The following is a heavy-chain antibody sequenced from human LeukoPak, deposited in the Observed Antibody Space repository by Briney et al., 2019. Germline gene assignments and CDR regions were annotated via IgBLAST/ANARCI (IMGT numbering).Heavy chain of an antibody. Sequence: GASVKVSCKASGYTFTGYYMHWVRQAPGQGLEWMGRINPNSGGTNYAQKFQGRVTMTRDTSISTAYMELSRLRSDDTAVYYCARDRVDSSGSYAFDIWGQGIMVTVSS. J-gene: IGHJ3*02. D-gene: IGHD3-22*01. V-gene: IGHV1-2*06. CDR1: GYTFTGYY. CDR3: ARDRVDSSGSYAFDI. CDR2: INPNSGGT.